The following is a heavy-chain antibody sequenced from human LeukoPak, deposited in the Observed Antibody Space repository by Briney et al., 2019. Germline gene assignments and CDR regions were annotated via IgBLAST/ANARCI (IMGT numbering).Heavy chain of an antibody. D-gene: IGHD3-22*01. Sequence: SETLSLTCTVSGGSISSGSYYWSWLRQPAGKGLEWIGRIYTSGSTNYNPSLKSRVTISVDTFKNQFSLKLSSVTAADTAVYYCARVDYYDRVDYWGQGTLVTVSS. CDR2: IYTSGST. V-gene: IGHV4-61*02. CDR3: ARVDYYDRVDY. CDR1: GGSISSGSYY. J-gene: IGHJ4*02.